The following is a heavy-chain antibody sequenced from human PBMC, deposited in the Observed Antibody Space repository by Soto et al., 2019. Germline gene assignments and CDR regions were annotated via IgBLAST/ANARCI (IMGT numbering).Heavy chain of an antibody. CDR3: AGWRTAHATWPYYYGMDV. V-gene: IGHV3-33*01. J-gene: IGHJ6*02. CDR2: IWYDGSNK. D-gene: IGHD5-12*01. CDR1: GFTFSSYG. Sequence: GGSLRLSCAASGFTFSSYGMHWVRQAPGKGLEWVAVIWYDGSNKYYADSVKGRFTISRDNSKNTLYLQMNSLRAEDTAVYYCAGWRTAHATWPYYYGMDVWGQGTTVTVSS.